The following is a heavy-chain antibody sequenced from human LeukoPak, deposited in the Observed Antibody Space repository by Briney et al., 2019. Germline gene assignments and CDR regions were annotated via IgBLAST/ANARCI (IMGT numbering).Heavy chain of an antibody. Sequence: GGSLRLSCAASGSTSSTYWMSWVRQAPGKGPEWVASINPDGSRGYYVDAVKGRFTISRDNAKNSLYLQMNSLRAEDTAVYYCAREERWGQGTLVTVST. CDR1: GSTSSTYW. D-gene: IGHD1-26*01. V-gene: IGHV3-7*01. J-gene: IGHJ4*02. CDR2: INPDGSRG. CDR3: AREER.